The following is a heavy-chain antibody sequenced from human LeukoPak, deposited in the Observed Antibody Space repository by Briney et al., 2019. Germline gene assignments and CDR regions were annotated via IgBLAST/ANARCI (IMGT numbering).Heavy chain of an antibody. V-gene: IGHV3-30*03. Sequence: GGSLRLSCAASGFTFSSYGMHWVRQAPGKGLEWVAVISYDGSNKYYADSVKGRFTISRDNSKNTLYLQMNSLRAEDTAVYYCAILGMATIYWGQGTLVTVSS. CDR3: AILGMATIY. CDR2: ISYDGSNK. J-gene: IGHJ4*02. D-gene: IGHD5-24*01. CDR1: GFTFSSYG.